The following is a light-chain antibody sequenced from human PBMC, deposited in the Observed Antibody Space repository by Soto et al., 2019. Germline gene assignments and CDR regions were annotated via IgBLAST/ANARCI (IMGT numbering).Light chain of an antibody. J-gene: IGKJ1*01. V-gene: IGKV3-15*01. CDR2: GAS. Sequence: EIVMTQSPATLSVSPGERATLSCRASQSVSSNLAWYQQKPGQAPRLLIYGASTRATGIPARFSGSGSGTEFTLTISRLHSEDFAVYYCQQYNNWPQKTFGQGTKVEIK. CDR3: QQYNNWPQKT. CDR1: QSVSSN.